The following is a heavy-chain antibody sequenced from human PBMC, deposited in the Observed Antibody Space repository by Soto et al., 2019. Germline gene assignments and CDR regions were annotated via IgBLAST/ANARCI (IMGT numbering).Heavy chain of an antibody. Sequence: PSETLSLTCTVSGGSISSYYWSWIRQPPGKGLEWIGYIYYSGSTNYNPSLKSRVTISVDTSKNRFSLKLSSVTAADTAVYYCARASDYYYYYGMDVWGQGTTVTVSS. CDR1: GGSISSYY. CDR2: IYYSGST. CDR3: ARASDYYYYYGMDV. J-gene: IGHJ6*02. V-gene: IGHV4-59*12.